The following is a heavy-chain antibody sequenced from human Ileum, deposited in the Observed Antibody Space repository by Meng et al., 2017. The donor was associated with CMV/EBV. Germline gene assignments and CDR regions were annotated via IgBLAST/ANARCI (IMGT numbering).Heavy chain of an antibody. D-gene: IGHD4-23*01. CDR3: SREVDYGGYIVLGY. Sequence: ASVKVSCKASGYTFTTHGISWVRQAPGQGLEWMGWISAFNGNTRYAQKVQGRVTMTRDTSTSTAYMELRSLRSDDTAVYYCSREVDYGGYIVLGYWGQGTLVTVSS. CDR1: GYTFTTHG. CDR2: ISAFNGNT. J-gene: IGHJ4*02. V-gene: IGHV1-18*01.